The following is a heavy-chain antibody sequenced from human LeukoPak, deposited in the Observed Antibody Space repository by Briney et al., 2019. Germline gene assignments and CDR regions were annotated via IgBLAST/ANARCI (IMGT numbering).Heavy chain of an antibody. CDR1: GYTFTSYG. J-gene: IGHJ3*02. CDR3: ARGNSLAYAFDI. Sequence: ASVKVSCKASGYTFTSYGIRWVRQAPGQGLEWMGWISAYNGNTKYAQKLQGRVTMTTDTSTSTAYMELRSLRSDDTAVYYCARGNSLAYAFDIWGQGTMVTVSS. V-gene: IGHV1-18*01. D-gene: IGHD5-18*01. CDR2: ISAYNGNT.